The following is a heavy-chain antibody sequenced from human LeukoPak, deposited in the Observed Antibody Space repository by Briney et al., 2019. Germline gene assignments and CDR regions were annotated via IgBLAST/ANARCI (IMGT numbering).Heavy chain of an antibody. J-gene: IGHJ3*02. D-gene: IGHD1-20*01. CDR1: GFTFSSYW. CDR3: ARDRRYNWNHNAFDI. CDR2: INGDGSGT. Sequence: TGGSLRLSCAASGFTFSSYWMHWVRQAPGKGLVWVSRINGDGSGTSYADSVKGRFTISRDNSKNTLYLQMNSLRAEDTAVYYCARDRRYNWNHNAFDIWGQGTMVTVSS. V-gene: IGHV3-74*01.